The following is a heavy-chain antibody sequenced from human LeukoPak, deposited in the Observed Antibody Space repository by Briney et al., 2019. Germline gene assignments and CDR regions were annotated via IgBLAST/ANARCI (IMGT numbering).Heavy chain of an antibody. CDR3: ARGEGARDGYNYEGPFYFDY. D-gene: IGHD5-24*01. J-gene: IGHJ4*02. CDR1: GGPFSDYY. CDR2: INHSGST. V-gene: IGHV4-34*01. Sequence: SETLSLTCAVYGGPFSDYYWSWIRQPPGKGLERIGRINHSGSTNYSPSLKSRATISVDTSKSQFSLKLNSMTAADTAVYYCARGEGARDGYNYEGPFYFDYWGQGTLVTVSS.